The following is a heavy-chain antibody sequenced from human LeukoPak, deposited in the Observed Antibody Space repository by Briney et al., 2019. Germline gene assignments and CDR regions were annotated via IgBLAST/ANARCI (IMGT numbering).Heavy chain of an antibody. CDR3: ARRYCSGGSCYSSLDY. V-gene: IGHV4-59*08. J-gene: IGHJ4*02. Sequence: SETLSLTCTVSGGSICSYYWSWIRQPPGKGLEWMGYIYYSGSTNYNPSLKSRVTISVDTSKNQFSLKLSSATAADTAVYYCARRYCSGGSCYSSLDYWGQGSLVTVSS. CDR1: GGSICSYY. CDR2: IYYSGST. D-gene: IGHD2-15*01.